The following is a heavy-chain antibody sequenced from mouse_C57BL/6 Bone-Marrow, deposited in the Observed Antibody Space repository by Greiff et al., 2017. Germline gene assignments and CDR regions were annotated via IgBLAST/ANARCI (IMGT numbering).Heavy chain of an antibody. CDR3: ARIGSSKGYFDV. V-gene: IGHV14-3*01. CDR2: IDPANGNT. J-gene: IGHJ1*03. D-gene: IGHD1-1*01. CDR1: GFNIKNTY. Sequence: EVMLVESVAELVRPGASVKLSCTASGFNIKNTYMHWVKQRPEQGLEWIGRIDPANGNTKYAPKFQGKATITADTSSNKAYLQLSSLTSEDTAIYYCARIGSSKGYFDVWGTGTTVTVSS.